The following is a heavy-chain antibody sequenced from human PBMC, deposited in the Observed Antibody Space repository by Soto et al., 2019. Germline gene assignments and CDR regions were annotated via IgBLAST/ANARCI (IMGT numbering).Heavy chain of an antibody. CDR1: GYTFTSYY. Sequence: QVQLVQSGAEVKKPGASVKVSCKASGYTFTSYYMHWVRQAPGQGLEWMGIINPSGGSTSYAQKFQGRVTMTRDTSTTTVYMELSSLRSEDTAVYYCARGLFLGVDKTLRDYWGQGTLVTVSS. CDR2: INPSGGST. J-gene: IGHJ4*02. D-gene: IGHD3-3*01. V-gene: IGHV1-46*01. CDR3: ARGLFLGVDKTLRDY.